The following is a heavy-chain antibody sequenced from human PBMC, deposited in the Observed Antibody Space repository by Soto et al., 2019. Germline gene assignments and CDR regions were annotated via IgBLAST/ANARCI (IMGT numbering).Heavy chain of an antibody. Sequence: EVQLVESGGGLVQRGGSLRLSCAASGFTFGIYSMNWVRQAPGKGLEWISYINGSSSTMYYADSVKGRFIISRDNADNTLYLHMNSLREADTAVYYCARGDRFRCSGDRCFSDGLFLSWGQGTLVTVSS. D-gene: IGHD2-15*01. CDR3: ARGDRFRCSGDRCFSDGLFLS. CDR2: INGSSSTM. CDR1: GFTFGIYS. J-gene: IGHJ5*02. V-gene: IGHV3-48*02.